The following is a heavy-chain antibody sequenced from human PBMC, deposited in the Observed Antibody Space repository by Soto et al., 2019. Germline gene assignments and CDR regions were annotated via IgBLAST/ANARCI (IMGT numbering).Heavy chain of an antibody. CDR1: GGSVSSASYY. V-gene: IGHV4-61*01. CDR2: IYYTGDT. CDR3: ARDSTRWFDP. Sequence: SETLSLTCTVSGGSVSSASYYWSWIRQPPGKGLEWIANIYYTGDTNCNPSLKSRVTISVDASKSQFSLKLSSVTAADTAVYYCARDSTRWFDPWGQGTLVTVSS. J-gene: IGHJ5*02.